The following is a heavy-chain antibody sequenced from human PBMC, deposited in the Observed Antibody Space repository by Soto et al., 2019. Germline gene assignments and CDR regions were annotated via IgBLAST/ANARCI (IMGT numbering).Heavy chain of an antibody. V-gene: IGHV3-30*18. J-gene: IGHJ6*02. Sequence: GGSLRLSCAASGFTFSSYGMHWVRQAPGKGLEWVAVISYDGSNKYYADSVKGRSTISRDNSKNTLYLQMNSLRAEDTAVYYCAKDLYSSSWYFGQYYYYGMDVWGQGTTVTVSS. CDR3: AKDLYSSSWYFGQYYYYGMDV. D-gene: IGHD6-13*01. CDR1: GFTFSSYG. CDR2: ISYDGSNK.